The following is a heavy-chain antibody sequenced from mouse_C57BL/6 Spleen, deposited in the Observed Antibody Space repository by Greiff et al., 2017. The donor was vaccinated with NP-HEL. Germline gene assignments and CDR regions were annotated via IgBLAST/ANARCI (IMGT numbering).Heavy chain of an antibody. CDR2: IYPSDSET. CDR1: GYTFTSYW. Sequence: VQLQQPGAELVRPGSSVKLSCKASGYTFTSYWMDWVKQRPGQGLEWIGNIYPSDSETHYNQKFKDKATLTVDKSSSTAYMQLSSLTSEDSSVYYCVVYYYGSSYNAMDYWGQGTSVTVSS. V-gene: IGHV1-61*01. CDR3: VVYYYGSSYNAMDY. J-gene: IGHJ4*01. D-gene: IGHD1-1*01.